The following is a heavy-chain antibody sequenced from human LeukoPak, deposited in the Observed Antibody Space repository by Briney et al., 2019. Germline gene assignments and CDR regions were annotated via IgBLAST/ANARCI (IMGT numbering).Heavy chain of an antibody. V-gene: IGHV4-34*01. D-gene: IGHD2-2*01. CDR1: GGSFSGYY. J-gene: IGHJ6*03. CDR2: INHSGST. CDR3: ARLKCSSTSCFYYYYMDV. Sequence: SETLSLTCAVYGGSFSGYYWSWIHQPPGKGLEWIGEINHSGSTNYNPSLKSRVTISVDTSKNQFSLKLSSVTAADTAVYYCARLKCSSTSCFYYYYMDVWGKGTTVTISS.